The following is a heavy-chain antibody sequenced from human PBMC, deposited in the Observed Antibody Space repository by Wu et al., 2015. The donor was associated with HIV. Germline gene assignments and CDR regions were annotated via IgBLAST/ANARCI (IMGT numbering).Heavy chain of an antibody. J-gene: IGHJ3*01. Sequence: QVQLEQSGGEVKNVGASIKVSCKASGYTFKTYGISWVRQAPGQGLEWMGWISIYTGNTNYEEKFQDRVTMTADPSTKTAYMEVRRLRSADTAVYYCARDRSDYLDSGGHDAFDVWGQGTMLTVSS. CDR2: ISIYTGNT. D-gene: IGHD2-15*01. CDR3: ARDRSDYLDSGGHDAFDV. V-gene: IGHV1-18*04. CDR1: GYTFKTYG.